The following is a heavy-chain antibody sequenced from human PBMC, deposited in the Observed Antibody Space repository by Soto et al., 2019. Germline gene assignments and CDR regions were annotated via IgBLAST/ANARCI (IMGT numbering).Heavy chain of an antibody. J-gene: IGHJ5*02. CDR3: ARNVGSSGSSRWFDT. CDR1: GFTLSNYG. D-gene: IGHD3-10*01. Sequence: QVQLVESGGGVVQPGRSLTLSCVASGFTLSNYGMHWVRQAPGKGLAWVAVIWYDGTATYSADSVKGRFSISRDNAKNELFLQLSSLRVEDTAVYYCARNVGSSGSSRWFDTWGQGTLVTVSS. CDR2: IWYDGTAT. V-gene: IGHV3-33*01.